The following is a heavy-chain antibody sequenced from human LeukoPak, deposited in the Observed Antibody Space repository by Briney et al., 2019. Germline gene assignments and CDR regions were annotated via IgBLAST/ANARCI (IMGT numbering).Heavy chain of an antibody. J-gene: IGHJ3*02. CDR3: ATAKDYYDSSGYYFVHDAFDI. Sequence: GGSLRLSCAASGFPFSTYSMNWVRQAPGKGLEWVSSISSSGSYIYYADSVKGRFTISRDNTKNSLNLQMNSLRAEDTAVYYCATAKDYYDSSGYYFVHDAFDIWGQGTMVTVSS. D-gene: IGHD3-22*01. V-gene: IGHV3-21*04. CDR2: ISSSGSYI. CDR1: GFPFSTYS.